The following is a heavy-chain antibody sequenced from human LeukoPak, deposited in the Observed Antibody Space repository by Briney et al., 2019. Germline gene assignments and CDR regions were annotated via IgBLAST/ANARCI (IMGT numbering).Heavy chain of an antibody. Sequence: PSETLSLTCTVSGYSISSAYYWGWIRQPPGKGLEGIGSIYHSGSTYYNPSLKSRVTISVDTSKNQFSLKLSSVTAADTAVYYCARDIAAAAFDAFDIWGQGTMVTVSS. CDR1: GYSISSAYY. CDR3: ARDIAAAAFDAFDI. CDR2: IYHSGST. J-gene: IGHJ3*02. D-gene: IGHD6-13*01. V-gene: IGHV4-38-2*02.